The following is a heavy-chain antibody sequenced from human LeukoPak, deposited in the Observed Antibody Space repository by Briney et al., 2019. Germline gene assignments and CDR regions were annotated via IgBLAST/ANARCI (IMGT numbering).Heavy chain of an antibody. Sequence: TGGSLRLSCAASGFTFSTYAMHWVRQAPGKGLEWVTVTSYDGIDKYYGDSVKGRFTISRDNSKNTLYLQMNSLRVEDTAVYYCARASYSNHPRGTVDIWGQGTMVTVSS. V-gene: IGHV3-30-3*01. CDR3: ARASYSNHPRGTVDI. CDR1: GFTFSTYA. J-gene: IGHJ3*02. D-gene: IGHD4-11*01. CDR2: TSYDGIDK.